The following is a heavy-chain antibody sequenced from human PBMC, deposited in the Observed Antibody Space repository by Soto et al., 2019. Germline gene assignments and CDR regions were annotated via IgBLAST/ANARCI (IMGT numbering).Heavy chain of an antibody. CDR1: GFTVSTNH. D-gene: IGHD2-2*01. J-gene: IGHJ4*02. CDR2: IRSGGDT. CDR3: AKGIVVGVSAADD. Sequence: EVQLVESGGGLVQPGGSLRLSCAASGFTVSTNHVNWVRQAPGKGLEWVSVIRSGGDTFYADSVKGRFTISRDNSKNTLYLQMNSLRAEDTAMYYCAKGIVVGVSAADDWGQGTLVTVSS. V-gene: IGHV3-66*01.